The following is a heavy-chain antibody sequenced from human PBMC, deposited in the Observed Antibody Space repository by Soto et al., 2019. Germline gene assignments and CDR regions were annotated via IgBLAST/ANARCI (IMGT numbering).Heavy chain of an antibody. V-gene: IGHV1-8*01. J-gene: IGHJ5*02. CDR2: MNPNRGNT. CDR1: GYTFTSYD. Sequence: ASVKVSCKASGYTFTSYDINWVRQATGQGLEWMGWMNPNRGNTGYAQKFQGRVTMTRNTSISTAYMELSSLRSEDTAVYYCARAPKVVVVVAATRGYWFDPWGQGTLVTVSS. D-gene: IGHD2-15*01. CDR3: ARAPKVVVVVAATRGYWFDP.